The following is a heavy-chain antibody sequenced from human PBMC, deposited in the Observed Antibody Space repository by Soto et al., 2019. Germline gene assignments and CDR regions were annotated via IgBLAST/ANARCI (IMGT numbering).Heavy chain of an antibody. CDR2: ISGSGDST. CDR3: ARDDIDFWSGYSGMDV. Sequence: PGGSLRLSCAASGFTFSSSAMSWVRQAPGKGLEWVSRISGSGDSTKYADSVKGRFTVSRDNSKNTLYLQMNSLRAEDTAVYYCARDDIDFWSGYSGMDVWGQGTTVTVSS. V-gene: IGHV3-23*01. J-gene: IGHJ6*02. D-gene: IGHD3-3*01. CDR1: GFTFSSSA.